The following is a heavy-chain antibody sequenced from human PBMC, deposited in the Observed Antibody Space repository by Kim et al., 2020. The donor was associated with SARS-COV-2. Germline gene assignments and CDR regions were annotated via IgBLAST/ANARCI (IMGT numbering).Heavy chain of an antibody. J-gene: IGHJ3*02. CDR1: GFTFGDYA. CDR2: IRSKAYGGTT. V-gene: IGHV3-49*04. D-gene: IGHD5-12*01. CDR3: TRGTKMATPHDAFDI. Sequence: GGSLRLSCTASGFTFGDYAMSWVRQAPGKGLEWVGFIRSKAYGGTTEYAASVKGRFTISRDDSKSIAYLQMNSLKTEDTAVYYCTRGTKMATPHDAFDIWGQGTMVTVSS.